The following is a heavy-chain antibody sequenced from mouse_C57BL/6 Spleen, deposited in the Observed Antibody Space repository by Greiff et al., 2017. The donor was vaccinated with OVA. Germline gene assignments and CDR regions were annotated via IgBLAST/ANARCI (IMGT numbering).Heavy chain of an antibody. CDR3: ATIYDGYYEWFAY. J-gene: IGHJ3*01. CDR1: GYAFSSYW. Sequence: QVQLQQSGAELVKPGASVKISCKASGYAFSSYWMNWVKQRPGKGLEWIGQIYPGDGDTNYNGKFKGKATLTADKSSSTAYMQLSSLTSEDSAVYFCATIYDGYYEWFAYWGQGILVTVSA. V-gene: IGHV1-80*01. CDR2: IYPGDGDT. D-gene: IGHD2-3*01.